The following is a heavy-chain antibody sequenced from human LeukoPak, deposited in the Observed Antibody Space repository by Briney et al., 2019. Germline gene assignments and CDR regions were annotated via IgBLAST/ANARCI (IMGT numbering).Heavy chain of an antibody. J-gene: IGHJ4*02. V-gene: IGHV3-48*03. D-gene: IGHD3-22*01. CDR3: ARDNYDSSTPYYFDY. CDR1: GFTFTNYE. Sequence: GGSLRLSCAASGFTFTNYEMTWVRQAPGKGLEWVSYISSSGTTIYYADSVKGRFTISRDNAKNSLYMQMSSLRAEDTAVYYCARDNYDSSTPYYFDYWGQGTLVTVSS. CDR2: ISSSGTTI.